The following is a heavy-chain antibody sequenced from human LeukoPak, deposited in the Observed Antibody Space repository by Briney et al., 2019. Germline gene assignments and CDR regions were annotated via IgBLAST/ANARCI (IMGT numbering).Heavy chain of an antibody. CDR3: ASASGSYLRKAAIFDY. CDR2: INPSGGST. J-gene: IGHJ4*02. V-gene: IGHV1-46*01. CDR1: GYTFTSYY. Sequence: ASVKVSCKASGYTFTSYYMHWVRQAPGQGLEWMGIINPSGGSTSYAQKFQGRVTMTRDTSTSTLYMELSSLRSEDTAVYYCASASGSYLRKAAIFDYWGQGTLVTVSS. D-gene: IGHD1-26*01.